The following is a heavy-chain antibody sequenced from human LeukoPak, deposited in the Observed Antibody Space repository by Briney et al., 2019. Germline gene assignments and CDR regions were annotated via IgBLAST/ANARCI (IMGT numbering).Heavy chain of an antibody. J-gene: IGHJ4*02. CDR2: ISHSGST. V-gene: IGHV4-39*07. CDR1: GGSVSGSRYY. CDR3: ARTYYGSAMGFDS. Sequence: PSETLSLTCPVSGGSVSGSRYYWGWIRQPPGKGLEWIGEISHSGSTNYNPSVKNRVTISVDTSKNQFSLKLASLTAADTAVYYCARTYYGSAMGFDSWGQGTLVTVSS. D-gene: IGHD3-10*01.